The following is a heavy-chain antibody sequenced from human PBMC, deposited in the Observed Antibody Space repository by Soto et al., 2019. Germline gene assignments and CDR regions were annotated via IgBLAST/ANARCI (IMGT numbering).Heavy chain of an antibody. D-gene: IGHD5-18*01. CDR1: GFTFGSYW. J-gene: IGHJ5*02. CDR3: ARGPKITRGFSYGENWFDP. V-gene: IGHV3-7*01. Sequence: EVQLVESGGGLVQPGGSLRLSCAVSGFTFGSYWMNWVRLIPGKGLEWVAYIKPDGSATYYVDSVKGRFTISRDNAKNSLYLQMNSLRAEDTAVYYCARGPKITRGFSYGENWFDPWGQGTLVTVSS. CDR2: IKPDGSAT.